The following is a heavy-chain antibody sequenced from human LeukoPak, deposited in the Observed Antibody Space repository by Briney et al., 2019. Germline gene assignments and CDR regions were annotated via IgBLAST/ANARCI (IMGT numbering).Heavy chain of an antibody. V-gene: IGHV3-15*01. CDR3: TTYGSGSCPA. J-gene: IGHJ5*02. CDR1: GITFSNVS. D-gene: IGHD6-19*01. Sequence: GGSLRLSCAASGITFSNVSMTWVRQAPGKGLEWVGRIYRGTNGETTDYGAPVTGRFTMSRDYSTNKLYLQMNSLKICDTAVYYCTTYGSGSCPAWGQGTLVAVSS. CDR2: IYRGTNGETT.